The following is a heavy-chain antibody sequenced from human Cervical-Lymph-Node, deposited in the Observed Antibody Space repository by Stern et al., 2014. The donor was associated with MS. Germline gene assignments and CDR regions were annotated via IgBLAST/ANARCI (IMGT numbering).Heavy chain of an antibody. D-gene: IGHD3-16*01. J-gene: IGHJ4*02. CDR1: GGSISTVGYY. V-gene: IGHV4-31*01. Sequence: QVQLQESGPGLVKPSQTLSLTCTVSGGSISTVGYYWTWIRQHPGQGLEWIGDSYHSRSTYYHPSLKSIASISVDQSKKQFSLNVTSVTAADTALYYCARSDRLWGSFDYWGQGTLVTVSS. CDR2: SYHSRST. CDR3: ARSDRLWGSFDY.